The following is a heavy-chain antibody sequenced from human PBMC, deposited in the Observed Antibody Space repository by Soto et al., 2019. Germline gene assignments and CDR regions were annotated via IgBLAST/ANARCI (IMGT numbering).Heavy chain of an antibody. V-gene: IGHV3-49*04. CDR2: IRSKAYGGTT. D-gene: IGHD2-15*01. CDR1: GFTFGDYA. Sequence: PGGSLRLSCTASGFTFGDYAMSWVRQAPGQGLEGAGFIRSKAYGGTTEYAASVKGRFTISRDDSQSNAYLQMNSLKTEDTAVYYCTRARYCSGGSCYSQIWFDPWGQGTLVTVSS. J-gene: IGHJ5*02. CDR3: TRARYCSGGSCYSQIWFDP.